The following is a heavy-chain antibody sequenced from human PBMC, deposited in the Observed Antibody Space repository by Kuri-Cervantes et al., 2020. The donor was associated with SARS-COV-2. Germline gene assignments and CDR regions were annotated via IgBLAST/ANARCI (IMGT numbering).Heavy chain of an antibody. CDR1: GFTFSDYY. Sequence: LSLTCAASGFTFSDYYMSWIRQAPGKGLEWVSYISSSGSTIYYADPVKGRFTISRDNAKNSLYLQMNSLRAEDTAVYYCARDLLNYYDSSGYGYWGQGTLVTVSS. V-gene: IGHV3-11*01. J-gene: IGHJ4*02. D-gene: IGHD3-22*01. CDR3: ARDLLNYYDSSGYGY. CDR2: ISSSGSTI.